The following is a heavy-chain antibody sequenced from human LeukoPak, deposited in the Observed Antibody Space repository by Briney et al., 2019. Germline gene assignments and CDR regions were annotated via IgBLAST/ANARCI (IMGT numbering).Heavy chain of an antibody. CDR1: GLTVSSNY. CDR2: IYSGGST. J-gene: IGHJ6*02. Sequence: GGSLRLSCAASGLTVSSNYMSWVRQAPGKGLEWVSVIYSGGSTYYADSVKGRFTISRDNSKNTLYLQMNSLRAEDTAVYYCARDTQFLQQLVLLDYYYGMDVWGQGTTVTVSS. CDR3: ARDTQFLQQLVLLDYYYGMDV. D-gene: IGHD6-6*01. V-gene: IGHV3-53*01.